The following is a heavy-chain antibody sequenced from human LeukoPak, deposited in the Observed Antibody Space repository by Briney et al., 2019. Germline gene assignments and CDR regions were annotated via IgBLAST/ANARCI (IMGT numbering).Heavy chain of an antibody. Sequence: GALRLPWASPGFTFNHYAMGWVRQAPGKGLEWVSAIRGSGGSTYYADSVKGRFTISRDNSKNTLYLQMNSLRAEDTAVYYCAKDTTYYYGSGSYNYFDYWGQGTLVTVSS. J-gene: IGHJ4*02. CDR3: AKDTTYYYGSGSYNYFDY. D-gene: IGHD3-10*01. V-gene: IGHV3-23*01. CDR2: IRGSGGST. CDR1: GFTFNHYA.